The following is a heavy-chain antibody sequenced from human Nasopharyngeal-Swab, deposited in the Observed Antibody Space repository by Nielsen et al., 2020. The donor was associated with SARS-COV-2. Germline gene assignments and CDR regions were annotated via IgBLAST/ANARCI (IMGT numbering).Heavy chain of an antibody. J-gene: IGHJ5*02. V-gene: IGHV7-4-1*02. D-gene: IGHD6-19*01. CDR2: INTNTGNP. CDR3: AVHVAGDRPPFDP. Sequence: WVRQAPGQGLEWMGWINTNTGNPTYAQGFTGRFVFSLDTSVCTAYLQISSLKAEDTAVYYCAVHVAGDRPPFDPWGQGTLVTVSS.